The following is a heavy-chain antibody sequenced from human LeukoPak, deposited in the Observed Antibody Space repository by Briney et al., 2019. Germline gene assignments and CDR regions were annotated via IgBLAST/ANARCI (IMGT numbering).Heavy chain of an antibody. D-gene: IGHD3-22*01. J-gene: IGHJ4*02. CDR3: ATDDSSGYTFDY. Sequence: ASAKVSCKVSGYTLTELSMHWVRQAPGKGLEWMGGFDPEDGETIYAQKFQGRVTMTEDTSTDTAYMELSSLRSEDTAVYYCATDDSSGYTFDYWGQGTLVTVSS. CDR1: GYTLTELS. V-gene: IGHV1-24*01. CDR2: FDPEDGET.